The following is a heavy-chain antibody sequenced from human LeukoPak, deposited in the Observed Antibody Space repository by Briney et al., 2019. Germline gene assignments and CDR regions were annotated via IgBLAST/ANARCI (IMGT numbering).Heavy chain of an antibody. Sequence: GGSLRLSCAASGFTFSSYSMNWVRQAPGKGLEWVSSIGSSSSYIYYADSVKGRFTISRDNAKNSLYLQMNSLRAEDTAVYYCASRRRGATLSDYWGQGTLVTVSS. J-gene: IGHJ4*02. CDR2: IGSSSSYI. D-gene: IGHD1-26*01. V-gene: IGHV3-21*01. CDR3: ASRRRGATLSDY. CDR1: GFTFSSYS.